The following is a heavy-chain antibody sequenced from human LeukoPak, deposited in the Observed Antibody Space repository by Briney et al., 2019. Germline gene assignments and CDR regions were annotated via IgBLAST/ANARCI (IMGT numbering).Heavy chain of an antibody. CDR1: GFTVSSNY. CDR2: IYSGGST. J-gene: IGHJ4*02. Sequence: GGSLRLSCAASGFTVSSNYMSWVRQAPGKGLEWVSVIYSGGSTYYADSVKGRFTISRHNSKNTLYLQMNSLRAEDTAVYYCARVRWELLPHEPYYFDYWGQGTLVTVSS. D-gene: IGHD1-26*01. V-gene: IGHV3-53*04. CDR3: ARVRWELLPHEPYYFDY.